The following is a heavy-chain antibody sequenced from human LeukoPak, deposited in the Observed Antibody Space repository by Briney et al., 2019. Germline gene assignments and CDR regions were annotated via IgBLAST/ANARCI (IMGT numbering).Heavy chain of an antibody. V-gene: IGHV3-23*01. CDR1: GFTFRSYA. Sequence: GGSLRLSCVASGFTFRSYAMSWVRQAPGKRLEWVSAISGSDAGTYHADSVKGRFTISRDNSKNTLYLQMDSLRAEDTAVYYCATDFDPWGQGTLVTVSS. CDR3: ATDFDP. CDR2: ISGSDAGT. J-gene: IGHJ5*02.